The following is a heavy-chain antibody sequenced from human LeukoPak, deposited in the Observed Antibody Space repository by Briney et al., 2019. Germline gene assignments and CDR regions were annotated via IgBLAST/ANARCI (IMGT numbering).Heavy chain of an antibody. CDR3: ARVPNTAMVFDY. CDR1: GGIFSSYV. D-gene: IGHD5-18*01. J-gene: IGHJ4*02. CDR2: IIPIFGTA. V-gene: IGHV1-69*13. Sequence: ASVKVSCKASGGIFSSYVISWVRQAPGQGLEWMVGIIPIFGTANYAQKFQGRVTITADESTITAYMELCSLRSEDTAVYYCARVPNTAMVFDYWGQGTLVTVSS.